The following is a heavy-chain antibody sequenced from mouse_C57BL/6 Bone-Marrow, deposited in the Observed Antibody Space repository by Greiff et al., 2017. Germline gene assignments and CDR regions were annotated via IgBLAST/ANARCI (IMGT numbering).Heavy chain of an antibody. CDR1: GYTFTDYN. CDR3: AIYYDYDEAWFAY. Sequence: VQLQQSGPELVKPGASVKIPCKASGYTFTDYNMDWVKQSHGKSLEWIGDINPNNGGTISNQKFKGKATLTVEKSSSTDYMELLSLTSEDTAVYYCAIYYDYDEAWFAYWGQGTLVTVSA. V-gene: IGHV1-18*01. CDR2: INPNNGGT. D-gene: IGHD2-4*01. J-gene: IGHJ3*01.